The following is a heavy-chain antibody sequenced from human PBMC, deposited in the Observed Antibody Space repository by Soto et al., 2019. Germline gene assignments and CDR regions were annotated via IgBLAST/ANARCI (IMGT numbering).Heavy chain of an antibody. J-gene: IGHJ4*02. CDR3: ARGYSSSSSFDY. CDR2: IDWDDDK. CDR1: GFSLSTSGMC. V-gene: IGHV2-70*01. Sequence: SGPTLVNPTQTLTLTCTFSGFSLSTSGMCVSWIRQPPGKALEWLALIDWDDDKYYSTSLKTRLTISKDTSKNQAVLTMTNMDPVDTATYYCARGYSSSSSFDYWGQGTLVTVSS. D-gene: IGHD6-6*01.